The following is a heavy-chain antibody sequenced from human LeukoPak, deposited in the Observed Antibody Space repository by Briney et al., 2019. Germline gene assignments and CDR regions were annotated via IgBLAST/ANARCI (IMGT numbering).Heavy chain of an antibody. Sequence: PSETLSLTCAVYGGSFSGYCWSWIRQPPGKGLEWIGEINHSGSTNYNPSLKSRVTISVDTSKNQFSLKLSSVTAADTAVYYCARDSPDYYDSSGYYRPTTTWGQGTLVTVSS. D-gene: IGHD3-22*01. CDR3: ARDSPDYYDSSGYYRPTTT. CDR2: INHSGST. CDR1: GGSFSGYC. V-gene: IGHV4-34*01. J-gene: IGHJ5*02.